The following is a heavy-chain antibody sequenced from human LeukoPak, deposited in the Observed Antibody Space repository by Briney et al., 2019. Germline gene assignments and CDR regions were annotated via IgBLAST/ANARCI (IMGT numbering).Heavy chain of an antibody. CDR3: AREFMGYGDNYFDY. Sequence: GRSLRLSCAASGFTFSSYAMHWVRQAPGKGLEWVAVISYDGSNKYYADSVKGRFTISRDDSKNTLYLQMNSLRAEDTAVYYCAREFMGYGDNYFDYWGQGTLVTVSS. J-gene: IGHJ4*02. D-gene: IGHD4-17*01. V-gene: IGHV3-30*04. CDR1: GFTFSSYA. CDR2: ISYDGSNK.